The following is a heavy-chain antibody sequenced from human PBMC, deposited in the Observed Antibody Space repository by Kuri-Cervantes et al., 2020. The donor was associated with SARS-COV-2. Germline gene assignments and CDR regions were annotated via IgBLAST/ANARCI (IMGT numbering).Heavy chain of an antibody. J-gene: IGHJ3*02. CDR3: ARDSGRYAFDI. V-gene: IGHV4-38-2*02. Sequence: SETLSLTCAVSGYSISSGYYWGWIRQPPGKGLEWIGNIYYSGSTYYNPSLKSRVIISADTTKNQLSLKLSSVTAADTAVYYCARDSGRYAFDIWGQGTTVTVSS. D-gene: IGHD3-10*01. CDR1: GYSISSGYY. CDR2: IYYSGST.